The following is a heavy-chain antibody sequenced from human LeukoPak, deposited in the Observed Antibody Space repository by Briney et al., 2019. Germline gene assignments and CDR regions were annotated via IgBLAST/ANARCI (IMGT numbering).Heavy chain of an antibody. D-gene: IGHD3-10*01. Sequence: GGSLRLSCAASGFTFDDYAMHWVRQAPGKGLEWVSGTSWNSGSINYADSVKGRFTISRDNAKNSLYLQMNSLRAEDTALYFCAKAKRAGVVRGVPNAFDIWGQGTMVTVSS. CDR2: TSWNSGSI. CDR3: AKAKRAGVVRGVPNAFDI. J-gene: IGHJ3*02. CDR1: GFTFDDYA. V-gene: IGHV3-9*01.